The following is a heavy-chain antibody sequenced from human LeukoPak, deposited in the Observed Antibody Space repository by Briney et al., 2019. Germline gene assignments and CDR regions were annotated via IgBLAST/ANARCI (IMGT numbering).Heavy chain of an antibody. V-gene: IGHV4-61*02. D-gene: IGHD2-2*02. CDR1: GGSISSGSYY. Sequence: SQTLSLTCTVSGGSISSGSYYWSWIRQPGGKGLEWIGRIYTSGSTNYNPSLKSRVTISVDTSKNQFSLKLSSVTAADTAVYYCARDSLIVVVPAAIWESGWFDPWGQGTLVTVSS. CDR3: ARDSLIVVVPAAIWESGWFDP. J-gene: IGHJ5*02. CDR2: IYTSGST.